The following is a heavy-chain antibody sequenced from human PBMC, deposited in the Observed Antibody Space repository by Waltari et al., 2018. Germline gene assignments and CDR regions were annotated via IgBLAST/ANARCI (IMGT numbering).Heavy chain of an antibody. CDR3: TRRHRSSASGSYNHDF. J-gene: IGHJ4*02. Sequence: EVQLVESGGGSVQPGGSLRLPCVVSVFPFRNFGRDWVRQVPGKGLVGVVVINSDGGATRQAASVGGRFSVSRDNAKNTLYLDMKSLGVDDSAIYYCTRRHRSSASGSYNHDFWGQGSPVIVSP. D-gene: IGHD3-10*01. CDR2: INSDGGAT. V-gene: IGHV3-74*01. CDR1: VFPFRNFG.